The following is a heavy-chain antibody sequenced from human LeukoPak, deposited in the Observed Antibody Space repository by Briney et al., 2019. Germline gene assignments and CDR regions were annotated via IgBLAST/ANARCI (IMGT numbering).Heavy chain of an antibody. D-gene: IGHD6-13*01. CDR2: MSGDATST. V-gene: IGHV3-23*01. CDR1: GFTFSSFA. Sequence: PGGSLRLSCAASGFTFSSFAMNWVRQAPGKGLEWVSTMSGDATSTYYADSVKGRFTISRDNSKNTLYLQMNSLRAGDTAVYYCAKRTSGSSWYSSDSWGQGTLVTVSS. J-gene: IGHJ4*02. CDR3: AKRTSGSSWYSSDS.